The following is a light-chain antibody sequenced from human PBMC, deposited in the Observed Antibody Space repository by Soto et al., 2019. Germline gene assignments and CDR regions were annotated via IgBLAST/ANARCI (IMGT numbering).Light chain of an antibody. V-gene: IGLV2-14*01. CDR1: SSDIGGYKY. CDR3: SSYTSSSTRV. Sequence: QSVLTQPASVSGSPGQSIIISCTGTSSDIGGYKYVSWYQQYPGKAPKLMIYDVSNRPSGVSNRYSGSKSGNTASLTISGLQAEDEADYYCSSYTSSSTRVFGGGTKLTVL. CDR2: DVS. J-gene: IGLJ2*01.